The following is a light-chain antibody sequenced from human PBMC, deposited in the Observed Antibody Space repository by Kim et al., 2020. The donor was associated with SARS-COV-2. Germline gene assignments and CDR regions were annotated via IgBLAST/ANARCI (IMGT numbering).Light chain of an antibody. CDR3: QQRSNWPPALT. J-gene: IGKJ4*01. Sequence: GARATPSCRASHSVSSYLDWYQQKPGQAPRLLIYDASNRATGIPARFSGSGSGTDFTLTISSLEPEDFAVYYCQQRSNWPPALTFGGGTKVDIK. CDR1: HSVSSY. CDR2: DAS. V-gene: IGKV3-11*01.